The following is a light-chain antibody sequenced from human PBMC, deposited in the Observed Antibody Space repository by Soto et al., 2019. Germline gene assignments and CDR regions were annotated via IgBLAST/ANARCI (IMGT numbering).Light chain of an antibody. CDR2: DVS. CDR3: SSYTSSSTLV. J-gene: IGLJ1*01. CDR1: SSDVGGYNY. Sequence: QSVLTQPASVSGSRGQSITVACTGTSSDVGGYNYVSWYQQHPGKAPKLMIYDVSNRPSGVSNRFSGSKSGNTASLTISGLQAEDEADYYCSSYTSSSTLVFGTGTKVTV. V-gene: IGLV2-14*01.